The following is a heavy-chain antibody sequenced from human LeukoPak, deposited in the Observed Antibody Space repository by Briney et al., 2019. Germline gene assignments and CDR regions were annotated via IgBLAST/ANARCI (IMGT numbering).Heavy chain of an antibody. D-gene: IGHD3-22*01. CDR3: ARELNYDSSGYYFDY. J-gene: IGHJ4*02. CDR1: VSTATVYF. V-gene: IGHV1-2*02. Sequence: ASVNLSCTASVSTATVYFIHWVRRAPGQRLGWMGWSNPNSGGTNHAQKFQGRVTMTRDTSSSTAYMELSRLRSDDTAVYYCARELNYDSSGYYFDYWGQGTLVTVSS. CDR2: SNPNSGGT.